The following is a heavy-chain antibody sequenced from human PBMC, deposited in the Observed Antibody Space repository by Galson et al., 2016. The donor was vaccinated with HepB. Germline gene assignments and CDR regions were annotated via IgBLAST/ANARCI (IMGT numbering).Heavy chain of an antibody. J-gene: IGHJ6*02. V-gene: IGHV3-23*01. CDR1: GFTFGSYA. Sequence: SLRLSCAASGFTFGSYAMTWVRQAPGKGLEWVSGIGGSGGSINYADSVKGRFTISRDNPKNTLYLQMNSLRAEDTAVYYCAKGPTGYYYDGMDVWGQGTTVTVSS. D-gene: IGHD1-14*01. CDR2: IGGSGGSI. CDR3: AKGPTGYYYDGMDV.